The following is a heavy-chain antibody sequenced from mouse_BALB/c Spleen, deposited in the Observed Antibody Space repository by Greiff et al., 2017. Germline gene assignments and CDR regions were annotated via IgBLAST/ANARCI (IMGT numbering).Heavy chain of an antibody. CDR2: IYPYNGGT. CDR1: GYTFTDYN. D-gene: IGHD2-14*01. CDR3: ARGVYYRYDEGYAMDY. J-gene: IGHJ4*01. Sequence: VQLQQSGPELVKPGASVKISCKASGYTFTDYNMHWVKQSHGKSLEWIGYIYPYNGGTGYNQKFKSKATLTVDNSSSTAYMELRSLTSEDSAVYYCARGVYYRYDEGYAMDYWGQGTSVTVSS. V-gene: IGHV1S29*02.